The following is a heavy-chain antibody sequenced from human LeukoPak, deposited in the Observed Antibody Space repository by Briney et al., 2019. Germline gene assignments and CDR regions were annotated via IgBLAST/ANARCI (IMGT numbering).Heavy chain of an antibody. D-gene: IGHD1-26*01. Sequence: GGSLRLSCAASRFTFSSYAMHWVRQAPGKGLEWVAVISYDGSNKYYADSVKGRFTISRDNSKNTLYLQMNSLRAEETAVYYCAREGSWWELRGMDVWGQGTTVTVSS. J-gene: IGHJ6*02. CDR3: AREGSWWELRGMDV. CDR1: RFTFSSYA. CDR2: ISYDGSNK. V-gene: IGHV3-30-3*01.